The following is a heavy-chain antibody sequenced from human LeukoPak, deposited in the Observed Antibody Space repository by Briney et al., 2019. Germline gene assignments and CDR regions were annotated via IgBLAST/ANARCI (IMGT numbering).Heavy chain of an antibody. Sequence: GASVTVSFKASGYTFTGYYMHWVRQAPGQGLEWMGWINSNSGGTNYAQKFQGRVTMTRDTSISTAYMELNTLRSDDTAIYYCARAGPLPYSSDTYNWLDPWGQGTLVTVSS. V-gene: IGHV1-2*02. CDR1: GYTFTGYY. D-gene: IGHD6-19*01. CDR3: ARAGPLPYSSDTYNWLDP. CDR2: INSNSGGT. J-gene: IGHJ5*02.